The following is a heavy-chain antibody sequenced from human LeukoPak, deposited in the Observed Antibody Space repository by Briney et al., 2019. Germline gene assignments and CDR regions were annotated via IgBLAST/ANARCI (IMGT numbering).Heavy chain of an antibody. CDR3: ARANFYCGGDCYSYFDY. Sequence: ASVKVSCKASGYAFTSYGISWVRQAPGQGLEWMGWISAYKGNTNYAQKLQGRVTMTTDTSTSTAYMELRSLRSDDTAVYYCARANFYCGGDCYSYFDYWGQGTLVTVSS. J-gene: IGHJ4*02. D-gene: IGHD2-21*01. CDR1: GYAFTSYG. V-gene: IGHV1-18*01. CDR2: ISAYKGNT.